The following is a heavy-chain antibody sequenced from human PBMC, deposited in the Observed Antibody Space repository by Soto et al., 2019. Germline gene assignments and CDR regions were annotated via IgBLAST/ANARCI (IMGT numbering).Heavy chain of an antibody. CDR2: ISSSSSTI. J-gene: IGHJ3*02. Sequence: EVQLVESGGGLEQPGGSLRLSCAASGFTFSSYSMNWVRQAPGKGLEWISYISSSSSTIFYADSVKGRFTISRDNAKISLYLQMNSLRAEDTAVYYCARPSGYCSSTSCKGGDAFDIWGQGTMVTVSS. V-gene: IGHV3-48*01. CDR1: GFTFSSYS. D-gene: IGHD2-2*01. CDR3: ARPSGYCSSTSCKGGDAFDI.